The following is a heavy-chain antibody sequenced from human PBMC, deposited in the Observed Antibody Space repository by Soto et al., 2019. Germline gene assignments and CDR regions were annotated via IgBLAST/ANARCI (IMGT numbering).Heavy chain of an antibody. Sequence: SVKVSCKASGGTFSSYAISWVRQAPGQGLEWMGGIIPIFGTANYAQKFQGRVTITADESTSTAYMELSSLRSEDTAVYYCARDILHSSSWSPFDYWGQGTLVTVSS. CDR1: GGTFSSYA. CDR2: IIPIFGTA. J-gene: IGHJ4*02. CDR3: ARDILHSSSWSPFDY. V-gene: IGHV1-69*13. D-gene: IGHD6-13*01.